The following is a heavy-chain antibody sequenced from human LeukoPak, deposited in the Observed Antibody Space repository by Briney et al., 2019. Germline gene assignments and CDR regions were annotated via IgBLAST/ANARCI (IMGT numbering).Heavy chain of an antibody. V-gene: IGHV4-59*01. D-gene: IGHD6-13*01. CDR2: IYYTGST. CDR3: VRGIAAAGLYFDY. Sequence: KPSETLSLMRIVSGGPISSLYWRWIRQPPGKGLEWIGYIYYTGSTKYNPSLKSRVTISVDTSKNQFSLKLRSVTAADTAVYYFVRGIAAAGLYFDYWGQGTLVTVSS. J-gene: IGHJ4*02. CDR1: GGPISSLY.